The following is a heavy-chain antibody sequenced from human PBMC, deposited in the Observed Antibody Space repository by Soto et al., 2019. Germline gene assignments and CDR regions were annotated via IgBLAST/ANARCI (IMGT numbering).Heavy chain of an antibody. Sequence: QVQLQESGPELVKPSDTLSLTCAVSGHSISSTNWWAWIRQSPGKVLEWIGYINYSGTTYYNPSLRGRVTMSVETSKNQFSLDLSSVTAVDTAVYYCAKNTGGTRRPYFDYWGQGTLVTVSS. V-gene: IGHV4-28*01. CDR2: INYSGTT. J-gene: IGHJ4*02. D-gene: IGHD1-1*01. CDR1: GHSISSTNW. CDR3: AKNTGGTRRPYFDY.